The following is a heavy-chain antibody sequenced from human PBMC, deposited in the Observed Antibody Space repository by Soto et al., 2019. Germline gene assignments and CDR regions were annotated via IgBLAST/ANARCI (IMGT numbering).Heavy chain of an antibody. CDR3: ARGRYRYSSGWSPGPFYYYYGMDV. CDR1: GGSFSGYY. CDR2: INHSGST. D-gene: IGHD6-19*01. J-gene: IGHJ6*02. V-gene: IGHV4-34*01. Sequence: SETLSLTCAVYGGSFSGYYWSWIRQPPGKGLEWIGEINHSGSTNYNPSLKSRVTISVDTSKNQFSLKLSSVTAADTAVYYCARGRYRYSSGWSPGPFYYYYGMDVWGQGTTVPVSS.